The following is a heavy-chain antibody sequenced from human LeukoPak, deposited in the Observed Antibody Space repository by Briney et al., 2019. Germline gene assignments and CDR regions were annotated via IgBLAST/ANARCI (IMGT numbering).Heavy chain of an antibody. J-gene: IGHJ3*02. CDR3: ARVFYYDYVWGSYRYTRDDAFVI. D-gene: IGHD3-16*02. CDR2: INQSGNT. V-gene: IGHV4-34*01. CDR1: GGSFSGYY. Sequence: SETLSLICAVYGGSFSGYYWRWIRQPPGKGLEWIGEINQSGNTNYNPPLKSRVTISVDTPKNQFSLKLSTVTAAETAVYYCARVFYYDYVWGSYRYTRDDAFVIWGQGTMVTISS.